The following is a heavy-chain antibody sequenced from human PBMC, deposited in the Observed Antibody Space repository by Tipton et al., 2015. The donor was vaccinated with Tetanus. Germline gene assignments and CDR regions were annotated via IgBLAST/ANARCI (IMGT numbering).Heavy chain of an antibody. Sequence: SLRLSCAASGFTLKTYSMNWVRQAPGKGLEWVAAISGSRLTPYYADSVKGRFTISRDNSKNTLSLQLNSLRADDTAIYYCAKEALGVLNLWGNGTTVIVSS. CDR2: ISGSRLTP. CDR3: AKEALGVLNL. J-gene: IGHJ6*04. V-gene: IGHV3-23*01. D-gene: IGHD1-14*01. CDR1: GFTLKTYS.